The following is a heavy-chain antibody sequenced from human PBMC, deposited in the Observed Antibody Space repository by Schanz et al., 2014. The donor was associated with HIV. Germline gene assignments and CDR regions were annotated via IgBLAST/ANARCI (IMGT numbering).Heavy chain of an antibody. Sequence: EVHLVESGGGLVQPGGSLRLSCVASGSTFTTYYMSWVRQAPGKGLEWVANIKEDGAGEYYVGSVKGRFTISRDNVKNSVHLQMTNLRADDTAVYYCVRDLGYCGGGSCSWGQGTLVTVSS. D-gene: IGHD2-15*01. CDR1: GSTFTTYY. CDR3: VRDLGYCGGGSCS. J-gene: IGHJ4*02. V-gene: IGHV3-7*01. CDR2: IKEDGAGE.